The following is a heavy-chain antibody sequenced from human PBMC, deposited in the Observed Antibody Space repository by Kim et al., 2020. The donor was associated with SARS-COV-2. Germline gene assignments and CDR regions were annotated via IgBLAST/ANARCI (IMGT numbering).Heavy chain of an antibody. D-gene: IGHD6-19*01. CDR3: ARGVAVAPHYYYHYGMGV. V-gene: IGHV3-7*03. CDR2: IKQDAYEK. J-gene: IGHJ6*02. CDR1: EFTFSTHW. Sequence: GGSLRLSCAASEFTFSTHWMTWVRQAPGKGLEWVASIKQDAYEKYYVDSVKGRFTISRDNAKNLLYLQMNSLRAEDTAVYYCARGVAVAPHYYYHYGMGVWGQGTTVTVSS.